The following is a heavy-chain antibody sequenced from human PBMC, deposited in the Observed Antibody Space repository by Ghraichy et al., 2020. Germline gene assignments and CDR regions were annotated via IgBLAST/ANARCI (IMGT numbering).Heavy chain of an antibody. CDR2: IYYSGST. CDR3: ASPPTYYYDSSGYAFDI. Sequence: SETLSLTCTVSGGSISSSSYYWGWIRQPPGKGLEWIGSIYYSGSTYYNPSLKSRVTISVDTSKNQFSLKLSSVTAADTAVYYCASPPTYYYDSSGYAFDIWGQGTMVTVSS. V-gene: IGHV4-39*07. J-gene: IGHJ3*02. CDR1: GGSISSSSYY. D-gene: IGHD3-22*01.